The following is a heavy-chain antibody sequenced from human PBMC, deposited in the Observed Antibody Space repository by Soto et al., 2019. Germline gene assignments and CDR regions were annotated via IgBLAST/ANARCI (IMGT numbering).Heavy chain of an antibody. V-gene: IGHV3-53*01. J-gene: IGHJ4*02. Sequence: GGSLRLSCAGSGFSVSNTYMNWVRQAPGKGLEWISVIYTSGTTEYADSVKGRFTISRDNFKNTLYLQMNSLGTEDTALYYCAKDRSGYYYHSSDVPHWGQGTLVTVSS. D-gene: IGHD3-22*01. CDR1: GFSVSNTY. CDR3: AKDRSGYYYHSSDVPH. CDR2: IYTSGTT.